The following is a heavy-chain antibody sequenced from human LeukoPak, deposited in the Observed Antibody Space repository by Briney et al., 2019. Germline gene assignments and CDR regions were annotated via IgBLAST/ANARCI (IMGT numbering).Heavy chain of an antibody. V-gene: IGHV4-4*07. J-gene: IGHJ4*02. CDR1: GGSISSYY. CDR3: ARGDTRTSSTSPVYSY. D-gene: IGHD2-2*01. Sequence: SETLSLTCTVSGGSISSYYWSWIRQPAGKGLEWIGRIYTSGSTNYNPSLKSRVTMSVDTSKNQFSLKLSSVTAADTAVYYCARGDTRTSSTSPVYSYWGQGTLVTVSS. CDR2: IYTSGST.